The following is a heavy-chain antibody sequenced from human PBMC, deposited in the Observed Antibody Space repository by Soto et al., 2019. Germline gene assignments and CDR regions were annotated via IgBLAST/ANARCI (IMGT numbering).Heavy chain of an antibody. CDR2: IYYSGST. Sequence: SETLSLTCTVSGGSISSGGYYWSWIRQHPGKGLEWIGYIYYSGSTYYNPSLKSRVTISVDTSKNQFSLKLSSVTAADTAVYYCAREYYDSSGYYEGYWGQGTLVTVSS. CDR1: GGSISSGGYY. D-gene: IGHD3-22*01. V-gene: IGHV4-31*03. CDR3: AREYYDSSGYYEGY. J-gene: IGHJ4*02.